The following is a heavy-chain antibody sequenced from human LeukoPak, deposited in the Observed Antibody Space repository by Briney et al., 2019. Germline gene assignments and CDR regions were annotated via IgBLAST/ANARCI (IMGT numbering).Heavy chain of an antibody. CDR3: AKNSGSGSYSTLDY. J-gene: IGHJ4*02. V-gene: IGHV3-23*01. CDR2: VSGSGGIT. D-gene: IGHD3-10*01. Sequence: GGSLRLSCAASGFTFSSYAMTWVRQAPGKGLEWVSSVSGSGGITSYAGSVKGRFTISRDTSKNTLYLQMSSLRAEDTAVYYCAKNSGSGSYSTLDYWGQGTLVTVSS. CDR1: GFTFSSYA.